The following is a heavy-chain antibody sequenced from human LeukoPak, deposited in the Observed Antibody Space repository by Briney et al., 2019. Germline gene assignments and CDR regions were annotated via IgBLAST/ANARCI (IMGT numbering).Heavy chain of an antibody. CDR3: ARAGDYPPDDAFDI. CDR1: GGSISSYY. V-gene: IGHV4-59*12. Sequence: TSETLSLTCTVSGGSISSYYWSWIRQPPGKGLEWIGYIYYSGSTYYNPSLKSRVTISVDTSKNQFSLKLSSVTAADTAVYYCARAGDYPPDDAFDIWGQGTMVTVSS. D-gene: IGHD4-17*01. CDR2: IYYSGST. J-gene: IGHJ3*02.